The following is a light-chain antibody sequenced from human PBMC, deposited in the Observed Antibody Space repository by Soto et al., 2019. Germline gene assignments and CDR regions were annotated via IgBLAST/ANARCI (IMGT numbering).Light chain of an antibody. CDR3: QQRPDWPLT. CDR1: QSVASSF. J-gene: IGKJ4*01. Sequence: EIVLTHSPGTLSLYPWEIATLSCRASQSVASSFIAWFQQKPGQAPRLLIYDASNRATGIPARFSGSGSGTDFTLTITSLEPEDFAVYFRQQRPDWPLTFGGGTKVDIK. CDR2: DAS. V-gene: IGKV3-11*01.